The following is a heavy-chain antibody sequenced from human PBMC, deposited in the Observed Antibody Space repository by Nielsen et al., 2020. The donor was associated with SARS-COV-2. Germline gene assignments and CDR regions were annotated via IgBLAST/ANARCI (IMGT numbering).Heavy chain of an antibody. J-gene: IGHJ6*02. CDR2: IIPILGIA. Sequence: SVKVSCKASGGTFSSYTISWVRQAPGQGLEWMGRIIPILGIANYAQKFQGRVTITADKSTSTAYMELSSLRSEDTAVYYCAGPRECPRLSTSCSGYYGMDVWGQGTTVTVSS. D-gene: IGHD2-2*01. CDR3: AGPRECPRLSTSCSGYYGMDV. V-gene: IGHV1-69*02. CDR1: GGTFSSYT.